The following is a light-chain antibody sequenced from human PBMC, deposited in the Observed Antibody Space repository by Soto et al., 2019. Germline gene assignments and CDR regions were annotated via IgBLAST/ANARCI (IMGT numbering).Light chain of an antibody. V-gene: IGKV1-5*03. CDR2: KAS. CDR3: QHYNSYSEA. J-gene: IGKJ1*01. Sequence: DIQMTQSPSTLSASVGDRVTITCRASQTISSWLAWYQQKPGKAPKLLIYKASTLKSGVPSRFSGSGSGTEFTLTISSLQPDDFATYYCQHYNSYSEAFGQRNKVDIK. CDR1: QTISSW.